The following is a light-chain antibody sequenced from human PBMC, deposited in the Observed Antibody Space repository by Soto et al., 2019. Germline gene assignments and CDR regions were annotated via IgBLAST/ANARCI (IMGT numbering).Light chain of an antibody. CDR1: QTVGSN. V-gene: IGKV3-15*01. CDR3: QQYNTRPQT. Sequence: EVVLTQSPATLSVSPGERATLSCRASQTVGSNLAWYQHKPGQAPRLFISGASTRATGVPARFSGSGSGTEFALTISGLQSEDFTVYFCQQYNTRPQTFGQGTKVDVK. CDR2: GAS. J-gene: IGKJ1*01.